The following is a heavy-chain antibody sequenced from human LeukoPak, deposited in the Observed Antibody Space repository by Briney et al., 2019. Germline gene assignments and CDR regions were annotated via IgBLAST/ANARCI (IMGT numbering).Heavy chain of an antibody. CDR1: GVTFSSYA. J-gene: IGHJ3*02. V-gene: IGHV3-64*01. Sequence: GGSLRLSCAASGVTFSSYAMHCVRQAPGKGLEYGSAISSNGGSTYYATSVKGRFTISRDNSKNTLYLQMGSLRAEDMAVYHCARDGVYCSGGSCYSVSAFDIWGQGTMATVSS. D-gene: IGHD2-15*01. CDR3: ARDGVYCSGGSCYSVSAFDI. CDR2: ISSNGGST.